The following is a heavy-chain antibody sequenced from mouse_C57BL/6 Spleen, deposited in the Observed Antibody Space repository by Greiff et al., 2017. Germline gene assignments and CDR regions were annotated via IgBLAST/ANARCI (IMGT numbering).Heavy chain of an antibody. Sequence: VQLQESGAELVKPGASVKISCKASGYAFSSYWMNWVKQRPGKGLEWIGQIYPGDGDTNYNGKFKGKATLTADKSSSTAYMQLSSLNSEDSAVYFCARWKYGDYGGGYWGQGNSDSASS. J-gene: IGHJ4*01. CDR3: ARWKYGDYGGGY. D-gene: IGHD2-13*01. V-gene: IGHV1-80*01. CDR1: GYAFSSYW. CDR2: IYPGDGDT.